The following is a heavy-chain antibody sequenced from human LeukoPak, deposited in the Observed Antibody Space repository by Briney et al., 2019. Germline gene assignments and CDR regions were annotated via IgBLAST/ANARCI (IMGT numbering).Heavy chain of an antibody. J-gene: IGHJ4*02. CDR1: GIIFSNYW. D-gene: IGHD6-19*01. V-gene: IGHV3-21*01. CDR3: AREYSSGWYAFDY. Sequence: GGSLRLSCAASGIIFSNYWMHWVRQAPGKGLEWVSFISSSSSYIYYAESLKGRFTISRENAKNSVYLQLNSLRAEDTAVYYCAREYSSGWYAFDYWGQGTLVTVSS. CDR2: ISSSSSYI.